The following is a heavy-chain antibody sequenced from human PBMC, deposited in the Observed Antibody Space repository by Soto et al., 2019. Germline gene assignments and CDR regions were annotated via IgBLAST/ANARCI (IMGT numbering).Heavy chain of an antibody. Sequence: SETLSLTCAVSGASISSGGYSWSWIRQTPGKGLEFIGFIFHGGFTHYNPSLRSRVTISIDTSKNQFSLNLASVTAADTAVYYCDRGGDYGGNSEFDPWGQGILVTVSS. V-gene: IGHV4-30-2*01. CDR2: IFHGGFT. CDR1: GASISSGGYS. D-gene: IGHD4-17*01. CDR3: DRGGDYGGNSEFDP. J-gene: IGHJ5*02.